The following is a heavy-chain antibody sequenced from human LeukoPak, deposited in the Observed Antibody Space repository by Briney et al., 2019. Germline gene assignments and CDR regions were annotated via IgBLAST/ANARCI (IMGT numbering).Heavy chain of an antibody. J-gene: IGHJ4*02. CDR1: GGSISSGDYY. V-gene: IGHV4-31*03. Sequence: SQTLSLTCTVSGGSISSGDYYWSWIHQHPGKGLEWIGYIYYSGSTYYSPSLKSRVTISVDTSKNQFSLKLSSVTAADTAVYYCARSAAGVVRFFDYWGQGTLVTVSS. CDR2: IYYSGST. D-gene: IGHD4-23*01. CDR3: ARSAAGVVRFFDY.